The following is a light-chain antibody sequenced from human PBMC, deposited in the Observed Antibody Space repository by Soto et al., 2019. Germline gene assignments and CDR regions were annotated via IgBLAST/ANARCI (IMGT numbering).Light chain of an antibody. V-gene: IGKV1-33*01. CDR2: DAS. J-gene: IGKJ4*01. CDR3: QQYDAPFT. CDR1: RDIADS. Sequence: DTQMTQSPSSLSASVGDTVTITCQASRDIADSLNWYQQRAGQAPKLLIYDASNLQSGVPARFSGSGTGTSFILTISRLQPEDFATYSCQQYDAPFTFGGGTKVEIK.